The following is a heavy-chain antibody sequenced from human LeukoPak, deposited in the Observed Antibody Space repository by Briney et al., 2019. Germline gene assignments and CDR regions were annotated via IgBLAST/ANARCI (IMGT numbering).Heavy chain of an antibody. J-gene: IGHJ6*02. CDR2: INSDGSST. V-gene: IGHV3-74*01. CDR3: AREQVKTYYYGSGSPAGYYYGMDV. Sequence: GGSLRLSCAASGFTLSSYWMHWVRQAPGKGLVWVSRINSDGSSTSYADSVKGRFTISRDNAKNTLYLQMNSLRAEDTAVYYCAREQVKTYYYGSGSPAGYYYGMDVWGQGTTVTVSS. D-gene: IGHD3-10*01. CDR1: GFTLSSYW.